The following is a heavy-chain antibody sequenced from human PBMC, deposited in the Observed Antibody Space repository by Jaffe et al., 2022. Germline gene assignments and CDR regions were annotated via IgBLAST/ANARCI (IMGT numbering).Heavy chain of an antibody. D-gene: IGHD6-6*01. CDR1: GYTFTGYY. Sequence: QVQLVQSGAEVKKPGASVKVSCKASGYTFTGYYMHWVRQAPGQGLEWMGRINPNSGGTNYAQKFQGRVTMTRDTSISTAYMELSRLRSDDTAVYYCASSEYSSSSRPAYYYYYYMDVWGKGTTVTVSS. J-gene: IGHJ6*03. CDR2: INPNSGGT. V-gene: IGHV1-2*06. CDR3: ASSEYSSSSRPAYYYYYYMDV.